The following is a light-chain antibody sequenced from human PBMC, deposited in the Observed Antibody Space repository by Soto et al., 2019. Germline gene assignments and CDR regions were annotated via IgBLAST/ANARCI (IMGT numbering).Light chain of an antibody. CDR2: EVT. J-gene: IGLJ2*01. V-gene: IGLV2-8*01. CDR3: ISYAGSTNFVV. CDR1: SSDVGDYNY. Sequence: QSALIQPPSASGSPGQSVTISCTGTSSDVGDYNYVSWIRQHPGKAPKLMIYEVTKRPSGVPDRFSGSKSGNTASLTVSGLQAEDEADYYCISYAGSTNFVVFGGGTKVTVL.